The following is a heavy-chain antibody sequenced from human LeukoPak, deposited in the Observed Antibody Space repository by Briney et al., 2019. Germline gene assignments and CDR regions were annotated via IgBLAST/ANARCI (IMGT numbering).Heavy chain of an antibody. CDR1: GFTFSWYG. V-gene: IGHV3-53*01. CDR3: ARIPKTTYFDY. D-gene: IGHD4-17*01. J-gene: IGHJ4*02. Sequence: GGSLRLSCLGSGFTFSWYGMNWVRQAPGKGLEWVSVIYSGGSTDYADSVKGRFTISRDNSENTLHLQMNSLRAEDTAVYYCARIPKTTYFDYWGQGTLVTVSS. CDR2: IYSGGST.